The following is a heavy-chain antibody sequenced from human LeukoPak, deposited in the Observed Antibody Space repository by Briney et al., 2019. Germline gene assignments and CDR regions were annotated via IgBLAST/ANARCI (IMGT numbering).Heavy chain of an antibody. V-gene: IGHV4-59*08. CDR1: GGSISSYY. J-gene: IGHJ4*02. D-gene: IGHD2/OR15-2a*01. Sequence: NSSETLSLTCTVSGGSISSYYWSWIGQPPGKGLEWIAYISDIGSINYNPSLKSRVTISLDTSKNQFSLKLSSVTAADTAVYYCAGHHPRNTVDFWGQGTLVTVSS. CDR3: AGHHPRNTVDF. CDR2: ISDIGSI.